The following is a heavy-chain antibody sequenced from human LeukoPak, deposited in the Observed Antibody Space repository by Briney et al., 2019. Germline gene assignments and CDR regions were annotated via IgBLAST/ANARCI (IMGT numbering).Heavy chain of an antibody. CDR1: GYTFTSYY. V-gene: IGHV1-46*01. D-gene: IGHD3-10*01. Sequence: ASVKVSCKASGYTFTSYYMHWVRQAPGQGLEWMGIINPSGGSTSYAQKFQGRVTMTRDTSTAYMELSRLRSDDTAVYYCARDNYGSGSYYKYWGQGTLVTVSS. J-gene: IGHJ4*02. CDR3: ARDNYGSGSYYKY. CDR2: INPSGGST.